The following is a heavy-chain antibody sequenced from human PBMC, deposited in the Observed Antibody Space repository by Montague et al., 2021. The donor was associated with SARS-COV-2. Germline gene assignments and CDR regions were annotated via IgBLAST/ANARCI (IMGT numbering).Heavy chain of an antibody. CDR1: GLGFSGYG. CDR2: IWYDGSER. CDR3: ARASGDAFDV. D-gene: IGHD1-26*01. Sequence: SLRLSCAASGLGFSGYGMQWVRQAPGKGLEWVAVIWYDGSERYYADSVKGRFSISRDNSKNTLYLEMNSLRGEDTAVYYCARASGDAFDVWGQGTLVTVSS. V-gene: IGHV3-33*08. J-gene: IGHJ3*01.